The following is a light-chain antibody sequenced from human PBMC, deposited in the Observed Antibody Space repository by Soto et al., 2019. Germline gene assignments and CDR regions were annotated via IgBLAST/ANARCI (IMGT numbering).Light chain of an antibody. CDR3: KQRNNCPLT. CDR2: EAR. V-gene: IGKV3-11*01. Sequence: ETVLTQSPATLSLSPGERATLSCRASRSISTYLAWYQQKPCQAPRLLIYEARNRATGIPARFSGSGSGTDVTLTISSLEPEEFAVYYCKQRNNCPLTFGGGTKVEIK. CDR1: RSISTY. J-gene: IGKJ4*02.